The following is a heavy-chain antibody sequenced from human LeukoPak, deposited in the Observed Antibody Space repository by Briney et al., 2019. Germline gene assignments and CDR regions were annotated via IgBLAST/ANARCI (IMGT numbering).Heavy chain of an antibody. Sequence: ASVKVSCKASGYTFTGYYMHWVRQAPGQGLEWMGWINPNSGGTNYAQKFQGRVIMTRDTSISTAYMELSRLRSDDTAVYYCARAGSSSWYTVWFDPWGQGTLVTVSS. J-gene: IGHJ5*02. D-gene: IGHD6-13*01. CDR3: ARAGSSSWYTVWFDP. V-gene: IGHV1-2*02. CDR2: INPNSGGT. CDR1: GYTFTGYY.